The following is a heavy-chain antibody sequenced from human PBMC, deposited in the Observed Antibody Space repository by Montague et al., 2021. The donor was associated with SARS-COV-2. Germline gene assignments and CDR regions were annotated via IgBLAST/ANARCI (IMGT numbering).Heavy chain of an antibody. V-gene: IGHV4-38-2*02. CDR2: SYPSGTT. Sequence: SETLSLTCTVSGYSINSNYYWGWIRQPPGKGLEWIGCSYPSGTTXXHPSLKSRVTISLDTSNNHFSLKVTSVTAADTAVYYCARAPYYGPGKPYQFDYWGRGTLVTVSS. D-gene: IGHD3-10*01. J-gene: IGHJ4*02. CDR3: ARAPYYGPGKPYQFDY. CDR1: GYSINSNYY.